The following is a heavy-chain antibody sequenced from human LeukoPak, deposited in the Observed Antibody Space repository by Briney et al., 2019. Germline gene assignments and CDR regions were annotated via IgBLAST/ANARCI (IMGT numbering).Heavy chain of an antibody. CDR2: ISGSGDRT. V-gene: IGHV3-23*01. J-gene: IGHJ6*02. CDR3: GKRELWHGSGEDA. D-gene: IGHD3-10*01. Sequence: GGSLRLSCAASGFTFNNYAMSWFRQTPGKGLEWVSSISGSGDRTYYAESVKGRFSISRDNSKNTLYLQMHSLRAEDTAVYYCGKRELWHGSGEDAWGQGTTVTVSS. CDR1: GFTFNNYA.